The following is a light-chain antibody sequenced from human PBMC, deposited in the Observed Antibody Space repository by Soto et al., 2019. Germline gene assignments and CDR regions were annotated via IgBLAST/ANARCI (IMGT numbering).Light chain of an antibody. Sequence: DIQMTQSPSSLSASVGDRVTITCRASQSISSYLNWYQQKPGKAPKLLIYAASSLQSGFPSRFSGGGYGTEFTLTISSLQLEDFATYYCQQSHTNPLTFGGGTKVEIK. CDR3: QQSHTNPLT. J-gene: IGKJ4*01. CDR2: AAS. CDR1: QSISSY. V-gene: IGKV1-39*01.